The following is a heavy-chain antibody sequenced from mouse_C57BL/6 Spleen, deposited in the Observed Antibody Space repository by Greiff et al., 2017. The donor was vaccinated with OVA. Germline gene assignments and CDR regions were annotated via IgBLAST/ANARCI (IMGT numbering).Heavy chain of an antibody. V-gene: IGHV14-3*01. D-gene: IGHD1-1*01. Sequence: VQLQQSVAELVRPGASVKLSCTASGFNIKNTYMHWVKQRPEQGLEWIGRIDPANGNTKYAPKFQGKATITADTSSNTAYLQLSSLTSEDTAIYYCASLITTVVATGYFDYWGQGTTLTVSS. CDR2: IDPANGNT. J-gene: IGHJ2*01. CDR3: ASLITTVVATGYFDY. CDR1: GFNIKNTY.